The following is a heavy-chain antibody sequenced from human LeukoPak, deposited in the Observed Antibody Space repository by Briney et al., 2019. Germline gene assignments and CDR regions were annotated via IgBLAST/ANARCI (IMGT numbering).Heavy chain of an antibody. D-gene: IGHD3-22*01. CDR1: GGSISSGDYY. CDR2: IYYTGST. J-gene: IGHJ4*01. V-gene: IGHV4-61*08. Sequence: SQTLSLTCTVSGGSISSGDYYWSWIRQPPGKGLEWIGYIYYTGSTSYNPSLQSRVTISVDTSKNQFSLRLNSVTAADTAVYYCATTWYYDSRGYLFDDWGHGTLVTVSS. CDR3: ATTWYYDSRGYLFDD.